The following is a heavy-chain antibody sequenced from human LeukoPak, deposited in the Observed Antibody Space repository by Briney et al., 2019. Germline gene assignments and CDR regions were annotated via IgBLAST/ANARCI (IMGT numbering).Heavy chain of an antibody. V-gene: IGHV6-1*01. CDR1: GDSVSSNSAA. Sequence: SQTLSLTCAISGDSVSSNSAAWNWIRQSPSRGLEWLGRTYYRSKWYNDYAVSVKSRITINPDTSKNQFSLQLNSVTPEDTAVYYCASVYYYDSSGYYGWFDPWSQGTLVTVSS. CDR3: ASVYYYDSSGYYGWFDP. D-gene: IGHD3-22*01. J-gene: IGHJ5*02. CDR2: TYYRSKWYN.